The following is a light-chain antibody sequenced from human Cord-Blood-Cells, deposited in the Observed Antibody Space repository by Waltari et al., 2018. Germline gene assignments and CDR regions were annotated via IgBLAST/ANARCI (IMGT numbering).Light chain of an antibody. CDR3: SSYTSSSTFWV. Sequence: QSALTPPASVSGSPGQSLTLSCSGTSRDVGGSNYASWYQQHPGKAPKLMLYDVSNRPSGVSNRVSGSKSGNTASLTISGLQAEDEADYYCSSYTSSSTFWVFGGGTKLTVL. CDR1: SRDVGGSNY. J-gene: IGLJ3*02. CDR2: DVS. V-gene: IGLV2-14*01.